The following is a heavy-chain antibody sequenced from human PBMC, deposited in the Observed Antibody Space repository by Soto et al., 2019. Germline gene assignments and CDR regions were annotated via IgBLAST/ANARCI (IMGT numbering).Heavy chain of an antibody. J-gene: IGHJ6*02. CDR2: ISGSGGST. CDR3: AKDKYYYGSGSYYNPGMPYYYYYGMDV. V-gene: IGHV3-23*01. CDR1: GFTFSSYA. D-gene: IGHD3-10*01. Sequence: PWGALTLSCAASGFTFSSYAMSWVRQAPGKGLEWVSAISGSGGSTYYADSVKGRFTISRDNSKNTLYLQMNSLRAEDTAVYYCAKDKYYYGSGSYYNPGMPYYYYYGMDVWGQGTTVTVSS.